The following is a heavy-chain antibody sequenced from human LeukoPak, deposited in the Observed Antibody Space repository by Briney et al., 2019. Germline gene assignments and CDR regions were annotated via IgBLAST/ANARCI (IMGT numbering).Heavy chain of an antibody. J-gene: IGHJ5*02. CDR2: INHSGST. V-gene: IGHV4-34*01. CDR3: ASEPDDILTGYHPWNNWFDP. D-gene: IGHD3-9*01. Sequence: SETLSLTCAVYGGSFSGYYWSWIRQPPGKGLEWIGEINHSGSTYYNPSLKSRVTISVDTSKNQFSLKLSSVTAADTAVYYCASEPDDILTGYHPWNNWFDPWGQGTLVTVSS. CDR1: GGSFSGYY.